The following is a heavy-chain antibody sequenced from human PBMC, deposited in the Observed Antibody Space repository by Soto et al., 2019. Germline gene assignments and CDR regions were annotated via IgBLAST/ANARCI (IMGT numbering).Heavy chain of an antibody. Sequence: GESLKISCKGSGYSFTSYWISWVRQMPGKGLEWMGRIDPSDSYTNYSPSFQGHVTISADKSISTAYLQWSSLKASDTAMYYCARRLLGYCSGGSCESSYYYYGMDVWGRGTTVTVSS. J-gene: IGHJ6*02. CDR3: ARRLLGYCSGGSCESSYYYYGMDV. CDR1: GYSFTSYW. D-gene: IGHD2-15*01. CDR2: IDPSDSYT. V-gene: IGHV5-10-1*01.